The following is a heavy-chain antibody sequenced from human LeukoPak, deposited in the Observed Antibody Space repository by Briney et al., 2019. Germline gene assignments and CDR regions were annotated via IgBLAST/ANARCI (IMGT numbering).Heavy chain of an antibody. D-gene: IGHD3-3*01. Sequence: PGGSLRLPCAASGFTFSSYSMNWVRQAPGKGLEWVSYISSSSSTIYYADSVKGRFTISRDNAKNSLYLQMNSLRAEDTAVYYCARVGLEWLLWGGVDYWGQGTLVTVSS. CDR1: GFTFSSYS. CDR2: ISSSSSTI. J-gene: IGHJ4*02. CDR3: ARVGLEWLLWGGVDY. V-gene: IGHV3-48*01.